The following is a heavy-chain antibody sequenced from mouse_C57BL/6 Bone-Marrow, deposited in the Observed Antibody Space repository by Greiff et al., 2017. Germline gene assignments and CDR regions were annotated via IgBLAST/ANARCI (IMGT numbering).Heavy chain of an antibody. J-gene: IGHJ3*01. CDR3: ARSSLGDYSLWD. Sequence: VQGVESGAELMKPGASVKLSCKATGYTFTGYWIEWVKQRPGHGLEWIGEILPGSGSTNYNAKVKGKATFTADTSSNTAYMQLSSLTTEDSAIYYCARSSLGDYSLWDWGQGTLVTVSA. CDR1: GYTFTGYW. V-gene: IGHV1-9*01. CDR2: ILPGSGST. D-gene: IGHD2-13*01.